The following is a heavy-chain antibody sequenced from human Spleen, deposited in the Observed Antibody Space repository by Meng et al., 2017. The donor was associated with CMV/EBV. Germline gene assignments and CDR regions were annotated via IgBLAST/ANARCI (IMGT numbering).Heavy chain of an antibody. CDR2: IKQDGSEK. J-gene: IGHJ4*02. Sequence: GESLKISCAASGFTFSDYYMSWIRQAPGKGLEWVATIKQDGSEKYFMDSVKGRFTISRDNAKNSMFLQMNSLRGEDTAIYYCARGTGEPGMDYWGQGALVTVSS. CDR1: GFTFSDYY. CDR3: ARGTGEPGMDY. V-gene: IGHV3-7*01. D-gene: IGHD1-1*01.